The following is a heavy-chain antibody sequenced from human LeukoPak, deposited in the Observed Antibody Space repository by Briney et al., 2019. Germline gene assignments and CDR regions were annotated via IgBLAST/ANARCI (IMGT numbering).Heavy chain of an antibody. CDR1: GYTFTGYF. CDR3: ARVHATGYFSLDLGY. V-gene: IGHV1-2*02. D-gene: IGHD3-9*01. CDR2: INPNTGGT. J-gene: IGHJ4*02. Sequence: GASVKVSCTASGYTFTGYFMHWVRQAPGQGLDWMGWINPNTGGTKYAQKFQGRVTMTRDTSIGTAYMELSTVTSDDTAVYFCARVHATGYFSLDLGYWGQGTLVTVSS.